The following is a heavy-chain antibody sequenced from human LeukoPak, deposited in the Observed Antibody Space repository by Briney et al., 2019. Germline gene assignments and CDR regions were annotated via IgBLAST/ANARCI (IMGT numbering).Heavy chain of an antibody. CDR3: ATILSNTSPFEY. D-gene: IGHD4-11*01. CDR1: GFTFSNYW. Sequence: PGGSLRLSCGASGFTFSNYWMSWVRQAPGKGLEWVANIKQDGSEKYYVGSVKGRFTISRDNAKNSLFLQMNSLKAEDTAVYYCATILSNTSPFEYWGQGTLVTVSS. V-gene: IGHV3-7*01. CDR2: IKQDGSEK. J-gene: IGHJ4*02.